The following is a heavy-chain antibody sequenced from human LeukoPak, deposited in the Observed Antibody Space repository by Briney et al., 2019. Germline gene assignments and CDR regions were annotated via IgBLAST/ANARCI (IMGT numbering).Heavy chain of an antibody. J-gene: IGHJ5*02. Sequence: SQTLSLTCTVSGGSISSGTYYWSWIRQPAGKELEWIGRIYPSGSTSYNPSLKSRVTISLDTSKNQFSLMLISVTAADTAVYYCARDRASNYVGSWGQGTLVTVSS. CDR3: ARDRASNYVGS. V-gene: IGHV4-61*02. CDR1: GGSISSGTYY. D-gene: IGHD3-10*02. CDR2: IYPSGST.